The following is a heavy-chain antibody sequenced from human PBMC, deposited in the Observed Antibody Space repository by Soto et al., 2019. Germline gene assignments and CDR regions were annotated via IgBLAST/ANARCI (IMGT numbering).Heavy chain of an antibody. Sequence: QVQLVQSGAEVKKPGSSVKVSCKASGGTFSSYTISWVRQAPGQGLEWMGRIIPILGIANYAQKFQGRVTITADKSTSTAYMELSSLSPDDTAVYYCARETRAHCSSTSCYAYYYYYGMDVWGQGTTVTVSS. CDR3: ARETRAHCSSTSCYAYYYYYGMDV. D-gene: IGHD2-2*01. V-gene: IGHV1-69*08. CDR2: IIPILGIA. J-gene: IGHJ6*02. CDR1: GGTFSSYT.